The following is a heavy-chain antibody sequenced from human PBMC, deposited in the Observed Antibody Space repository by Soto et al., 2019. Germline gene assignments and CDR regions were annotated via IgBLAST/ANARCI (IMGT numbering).Heavy chain of an antibody. V-gene: IGHV2-5*02. CDR3: AHSRCGGDCLQSYSSHYYYGMDV. D-gene: IGHD2-21*02. CDR2: IYWDDDK. J-gene: IGHJ6*02. CDR1: GFSLSTGGVG. Sequence: QITLKESGPSLVKPTQTLTLTCTFSGFSLSTGGVGVGWIRQPPGKALEWLALIYWDDDKRYSPSLRSRLTVTTDTSKSPVVLTMTNMDPVDTATYYCAHSRCGGDCLQSYSSHYYYGMDVWGQGTTVTVSS.